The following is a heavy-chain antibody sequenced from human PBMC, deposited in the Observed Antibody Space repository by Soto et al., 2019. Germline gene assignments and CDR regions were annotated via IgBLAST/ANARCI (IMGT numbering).Heavy chain of an antibody. CDR1: GYTFTYYA. J-gene: IGHJ4*02. CDR3: AREGAHYTPLDH. V-gene: IGHV1-3*01. D-gene: IGHD2-15*01. Sequence: SVKVSCKASGYTFTYYAIHWVRQAPGQGLAWMGWINVGNGNTGYSRKFQGRVTNARDMSASTAYIEVTSLKSEDTAIYHCAREGAHYTPLDHWGQGTLVTVS. CDR2: INVGNGNT.